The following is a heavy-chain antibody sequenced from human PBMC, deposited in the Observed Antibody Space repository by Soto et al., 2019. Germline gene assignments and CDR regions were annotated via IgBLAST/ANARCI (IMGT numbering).Heavy chain of an antibody. J-gene: IGHJ4*02. D-gene: IGHD5-18*01. V-gene: IGHV3-23*01. CDR2: ISGSADIT. Sequence: VQLLESGGTSVRPGGSLRLSCAASGFTFSKFAMSWVRQAPGKGLEWVSTISGSADITFNADSVKGRFTTSRDNSKNTLFVHMDSLRVEDTAVYYCAKDIAAGQGYRIFDSWGQGTLVTVSS. CDR1: GFTFSKFA. CDR3: AKDIAAGQGYRIFDS.